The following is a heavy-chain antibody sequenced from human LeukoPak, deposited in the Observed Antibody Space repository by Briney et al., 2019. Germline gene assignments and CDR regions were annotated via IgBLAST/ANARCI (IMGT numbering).Heavy chain of an antibody. V-gene: IGHV4-59*01. CDR3: ARDAAVAGTVVGLDY. D-gene: IGHD6-19*01. CDR2: IYCSGST. Sequence: SETLSLTCTVAGGSISSYYWSLIRQPPGKGLEWVGYIYCSGSTNYNPSLKSRVTISVDTSKNQFSLKLSSVTAADTAVYFCARDAAVAGTVVGLDYWGQGTLVTVSS. CDR1: GGSISSYY. J-gene: IGHJ4*02.